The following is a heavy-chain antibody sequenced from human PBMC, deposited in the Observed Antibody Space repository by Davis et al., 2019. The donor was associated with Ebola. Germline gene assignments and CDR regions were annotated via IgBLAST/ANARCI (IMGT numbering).Heavy chain of an antibody. D-gene: IGHD2-2*01. Sequence: GGSLRLSCAASGFTFSSFTMSWVRQAPGKGLEWVAVISYDGSNKYYADSVKGRFTISRDNSKNTLYLQMNSLRAEDTAVYYCAKGSTAGSWGQGTLVTVSS. CDR2: ISYDGSNK. CDR3: AKGSTAGS. J-gene: IGHJ5*02. V-gene: IGHV3-30*18. CDR1: GFTFSSFT.